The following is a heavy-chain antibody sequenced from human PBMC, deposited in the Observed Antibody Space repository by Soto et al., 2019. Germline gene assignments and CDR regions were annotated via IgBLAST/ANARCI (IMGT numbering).Heavy chain of an antibody. J-gene: IGHJ4*02. CDR3: ARVHTVRGVSFGYFEY. CDR2: IGTAGDK. Sequence: GGSLRLSCAASGFTFSSYDMHWVRQATGKGLEWVSAIGTAGDKYYPGSVKGRFTISRENAKNSLYLQMNSLRAEDTAVYYCARVHTVRGVSFGYFEYWGQGTLVTVSS. D-gene: IGHD3-10*01. V-gene: IGHV3-13*01. CDR1: GFTFSSYD.